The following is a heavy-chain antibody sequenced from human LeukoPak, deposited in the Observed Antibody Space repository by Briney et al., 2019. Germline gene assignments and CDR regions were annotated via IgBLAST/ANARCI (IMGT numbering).Heavy chain of an antibody. D-gene: IGHD3-3*01. V-gene: IGHV3-23*01. Sequence: GGSLRLSCAVSGFTFSNYAMSWVRQAPGKGLEWVSGISGSGGSTFYADSVKGRFTISRDNSKNTLYLQMNSLRAEDTAVYYCAKAPPRYYDFWSGYYCDYWGQGTLVTVSS. CDR1: GFTFSNYA. CDR3: AKAPPRYYDFWSGYYCDY. CDR2: ISGSGGST. J-gene: IGHJ4*02.